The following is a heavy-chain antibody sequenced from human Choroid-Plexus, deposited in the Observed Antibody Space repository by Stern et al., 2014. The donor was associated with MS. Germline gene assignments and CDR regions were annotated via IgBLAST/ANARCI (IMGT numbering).Heavy chain of an antibody. V-gene: IGHV3-30*18. CDR3: AKDRRYLTYFFDH. J-gene: IGHJ5*02. Sequence: QVQLVESGGGVVQPGRPLRLSCVASGFTFGSCAMHWVRQAPGQGLEWVAGVSYDGSNKYYADSVKGRFTISRVNSQNTLYMQMSSLRPEDTAVYYCAKDRRYLTYFFDHWGQGSLVTVSS. CDR2: VSYDGSNK. D-gene: IGHD1-1*01. CDR1: GFTFGSCA.